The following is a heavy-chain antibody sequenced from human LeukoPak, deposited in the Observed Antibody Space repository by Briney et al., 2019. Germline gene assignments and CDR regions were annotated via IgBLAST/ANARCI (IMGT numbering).Heavy chain of an antibody. J-gene: IGHJ4*02. D-gene: IGHD6-19*01. CDR1: GFTFSSYA. V-gene: IGHV3-23*01. CDR3: AKARTSIAVANSNDY. CDR2: ISGSGGST. Sequence: GGSLRLSCAASGFTFSSYAMSWVRQAPGKGLEWVSAISGSGGSTYYADSVKGRFTISRDNSKNTLYLQMNSLRAEDTAVYYCAKARTSIAVANSNDYWGQGTLVTVTS.